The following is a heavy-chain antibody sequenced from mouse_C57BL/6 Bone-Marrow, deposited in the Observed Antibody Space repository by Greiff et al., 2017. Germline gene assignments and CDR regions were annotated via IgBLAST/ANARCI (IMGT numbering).Heavy chain of an antibody. CDR3: ARGRYYYGSYYFDY. Sequence: VQLQQSGPELVKPGASVKISCKASGYSFTGYFMNWVKQSHGQSLEWIGRINPYNGDTFYNQKFKGKATLTVDKSSSTAYMALLSLTSEDCAVYYCARGRYYYGSYYFDYWGQGTTLTVSS. CDR1: GYSFTGYF. CDR2: INPYNGDT. J-gene: IGHJ2*01. V-gene: IGHV1-37*01. D-gene: IGHD1-1*01.